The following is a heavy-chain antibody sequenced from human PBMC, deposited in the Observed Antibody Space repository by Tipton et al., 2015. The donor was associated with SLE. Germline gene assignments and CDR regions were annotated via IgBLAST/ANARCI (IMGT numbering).Heavy chain of an antibody. D-gene: IGHD1-14*01. CDR1: GGSISSFF. Sequence: TLSLTCTVSGGSISSFFWSWILPPPGKGLEWFGYINNYGNTNYNPSLKSRVNTSVDTSKNQFSLKLSSVTAADTAVYYCARGRQGMEVFTMDVWGPGTTGTVSS. J-gene: IGHJ6*02. CDR2: INNYGNT. CDR3: ARGRQGMEVFTMDV. V-gene: IGHV4-59*01.